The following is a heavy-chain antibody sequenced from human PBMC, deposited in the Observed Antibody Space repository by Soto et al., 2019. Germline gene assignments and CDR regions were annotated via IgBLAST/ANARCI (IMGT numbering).Heavy chain of an antibody. CDR2: IIPIFGTA. CDR3: ARDRDTAMVGAGPFDY. J-gene: IGHJ4*02. Sequence: QVQLVQSGAEVKKPGSSVKVSCKASGGTFSSYAISWVRQAPGQGLEWMGGIIPIFGTANYAQKFQGRVTITADESTSIAYMELSSLRSEDTAVYYCARDRDTAMVGAGPFDYWGQGTLVTVSS. D-gene: IGHD5-18*01. V-gene: IGHV1-69*01. CDR1: GGTFSSYA.